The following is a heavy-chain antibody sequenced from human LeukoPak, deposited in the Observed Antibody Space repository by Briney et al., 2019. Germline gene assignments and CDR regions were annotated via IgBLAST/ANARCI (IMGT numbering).Heavy chain of an antibody. CDR1: EFSVGSNY. CDR2: IYSGGST. D-gene: IGHD5-12*01. J-gene: IGHJ4*02. V-gene: IGHV3-66*01. Sequence: GGSLRLSCAASEFSVGSNYMTWVRQAPGKGLEWVSLIYSGGSTYYADSVKGRFTISRDNSKNTLYLQMNSLRAEDTAVYYCARVPSGYHNTGGQGTLVTVSS. CDR3: ARVPSGYHNT.